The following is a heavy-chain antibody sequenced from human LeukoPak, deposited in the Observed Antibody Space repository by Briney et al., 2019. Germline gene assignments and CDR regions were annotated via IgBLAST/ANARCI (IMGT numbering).Heavy chain of an antibody. J-gene: IGHJ4*02. CDR3: AKDMAAYYDFWSGYPLLDY. V-gene: IGHV3-23*01. CDR2: ISGSGGST. Sequence: PGGSLRLSCAASGFTFSSYAMSWVRQAPGKGLEWVSAISGSGGSTYYADSVKGRFTISRDNSKNTLYLQMNSLRAEDTAVYYCAKDMAAYYDFWSGYPLLDYWGQGTLVTVSS. D-gene: IGHD3-3*01. CDR1: GFTFSSYA.